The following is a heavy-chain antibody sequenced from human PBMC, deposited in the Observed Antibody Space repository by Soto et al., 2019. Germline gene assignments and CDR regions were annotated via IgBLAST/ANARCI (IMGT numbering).Heavy chain of an antibody. V-gene: IGHV1-46*01. CDR3: ARPPDPGCMNAVCYPLDY. D-gene: IGHD2-8*01. CDR1: GYTFTSYY. Sequence: QVQLVQSGAEVKKPGASVKISCKASGYTFTSYYMHWVRQAPGQGLEWMGIINPSGGSTNYAQKLQGRVAMTRDTSTSTVYMELNSLRSEDTAVYYCARPPDPGCMNAVCYPLDYWGQGTLVTVSS. CDR2: INPSGGST. J-gene: IGHJ4*02.